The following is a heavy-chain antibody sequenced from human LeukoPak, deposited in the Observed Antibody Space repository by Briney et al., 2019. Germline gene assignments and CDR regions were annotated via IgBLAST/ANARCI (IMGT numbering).Heavy chain of an antibody. V-gene: IGHV4-59*08. CDR3: ARHRAGGLRYFDY. D-gene: IGHD2-8*02. Sequence: SETLSLTCTVSDGSISSFYWSWIRRPPGKGLEWIGYIHYSGSTDYNPSLKSRVTVSVDTSKNQFSLKLSSLTAADTAVYYCARHRAGGLRYFDYWGQGTLVTVSS. J-gene: IGHJ4*02. CDR1: DGSISSFY. CDR2: IHYSGST.